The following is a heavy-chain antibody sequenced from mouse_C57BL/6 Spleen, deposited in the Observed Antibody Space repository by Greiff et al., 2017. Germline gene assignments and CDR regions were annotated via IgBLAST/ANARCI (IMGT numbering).Heavy chain of an antibody. CDR2: IRSKSSNYAT. D-gene: IGHD2-4*01. J-gene: IGHJ3*01. CDR1: GFTFNTYA. V-gene: IGHV10-3*01. Sequence: EVQLVESGGGLVQPKGSLKLSCAASGFTFNTYAMHWVRQAPGKGLEWVARIRSKSSNYATYYADSVKARFTISRDDSQSMLYLQMDHLKTEAPALYYCVSPVYYDYDGAWFAHWGQGTLGTVSA. CDR3: VSPVYYDYDGAWFAH.